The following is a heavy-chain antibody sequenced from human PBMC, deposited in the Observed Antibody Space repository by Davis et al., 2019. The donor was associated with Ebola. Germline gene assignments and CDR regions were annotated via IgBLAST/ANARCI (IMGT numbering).Heavy chain of an antibody. CDR3: ARDFYDFWSGQGWFDP. Sequence: ASVKVSCQASGYTFTSYGISWVRQAPGQGLEWMGWISAYNGNTNYAQKLQGRVTMTTDTSTSTAYMELRSLRSDDTAVYYCARDFYDFWSGQGWFDPWGQGTLVTVSS. D-gene: IGHD3-3*01. CDR1: GYTFTSYG. J-gene: IGHJ5*02. CDR2: ISAYNGNT. V-gene: IGHV1-18*04.